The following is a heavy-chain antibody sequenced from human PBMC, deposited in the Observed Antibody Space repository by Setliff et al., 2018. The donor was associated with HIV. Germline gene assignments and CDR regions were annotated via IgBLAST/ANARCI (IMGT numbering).Heavy chain of an antibody. D-gene: IGHD3-16*02. CDR1: GYTFTTYA. Sequence: GASVKVSCKASGYTFTTYAIHWVRQAPGQRLEWMGWINAGSGVTKFSQKFQDRVTITRDTSANTAYLELTSLRSEDTAVYYCARGPFRAHPLGGYPDYWGQGTLVTVSS. J-gene: IGHJ4*02. V-gene: IGHV1-3*01. CDR2: INAGSGVT. CDR3: ARGPFRAHPLGGYPDY.